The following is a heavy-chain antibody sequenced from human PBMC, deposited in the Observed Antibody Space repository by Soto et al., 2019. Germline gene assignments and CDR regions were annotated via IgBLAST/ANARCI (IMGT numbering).Heavy chain of an antibody. J-gene: IGHJ4*02. V-gene: IGHV3-23*01. CDR2: ISGSGGST. Sequence: EVQLLESGGGLVQPGGSLRLSCAASGFTFSSYAMSWVRQAPGKGLEWVSAISGSGGSTYYADSVKGRFTISRDNXXXXXXXXXXXXXXXXXXXXXXXXXXXXXXXXXXVDYWGQGTLVTVSS. CDR3: XXXXXXXXXXXXVDY. CDR1: GFTFSSYA.